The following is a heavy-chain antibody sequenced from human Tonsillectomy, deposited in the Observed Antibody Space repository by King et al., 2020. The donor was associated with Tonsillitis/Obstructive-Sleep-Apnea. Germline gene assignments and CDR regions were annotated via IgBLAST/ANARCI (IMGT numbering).Heavy chain of an antibody. Sequence: VQLQESGPGLVKPSETLSLTCTVSGGSISSYYWSWIRQPPGKGLEWIGYIYYSGSTNYNPSLKSRGTISVDTSKNQFSLKLSSVTAAVTAEYYCARGSRCLSHYYEQMDSRGQGNPGTVSS. J-gene: IGHJ6*02. CDR1: GGSISSYY. CDR3: ARGSRCLSHYYEQMDS. CDR2: IYYSGST. V-gene: IGHV4-59*01. D-gene: IGHD1-26*01.